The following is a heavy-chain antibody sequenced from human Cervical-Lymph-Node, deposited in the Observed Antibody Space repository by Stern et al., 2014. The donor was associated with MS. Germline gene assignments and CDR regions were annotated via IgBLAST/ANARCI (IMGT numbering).Heavy chain of an antibody. CDR3: ARATGAATAVLH. Sequence: QVQLQESGPGLVKPSETLSLTCSVSGGSINPYFWTWIRQSPGTGPEWIGYISYSGITTYNPSPESRVTVSLDASKNQISLKLNSVTTADTAVYYCARATGAATAVLHWGQGTLVTVSS. J-gene: IGHJ4*02. V-gene: IGHV4-59*01. CDR1: GGSINPYF. CDR2: ISYSGIT. D-gene: IGHD1-14*01.